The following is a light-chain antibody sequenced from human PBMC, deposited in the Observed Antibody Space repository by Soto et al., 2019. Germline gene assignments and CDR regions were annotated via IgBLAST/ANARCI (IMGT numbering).Light chain of an antibody. CDR3: QKYMQSLT. CDR1: QSVDSTF. CDR2: GAS. J-gene: IGKJ1*01. V-gene: IGKV3-20*01. Sequence: EIVLTQSPGSLSLSPGERATLSCRASQSVDSTFFAWYQKKPGQAPRLLIYGASKRVTGVPDRYSGSGSGTDFTHSLRRRAPEDLAVYSCQKYMQSLTCGQSTKVEI.